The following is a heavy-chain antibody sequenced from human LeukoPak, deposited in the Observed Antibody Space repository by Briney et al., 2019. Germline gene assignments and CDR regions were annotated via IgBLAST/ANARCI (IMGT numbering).Heavy chain of an antibody. J-gene: IGHJ4*02. CDR1: GGSISSYY. CDR2: IYTSGST. CDR3: ARRNYDFWSGYYGYYFDY. V-gene: IGHV4-4*09. D-gene: IGHD3-3*01. Sequence: PSETLSLTCTVSGGSISSYYWSWIRQPPGKGLEWIGYIYTSGSTNYHPSLKSRVTISVDTSKNQFSLKLSSVTAADTAVYYCARRNYDFWSGYYGYYFDYWGQGTLVTVSS.